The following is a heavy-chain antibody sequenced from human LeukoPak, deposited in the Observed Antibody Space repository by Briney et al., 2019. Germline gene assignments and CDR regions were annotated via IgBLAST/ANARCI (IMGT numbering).Heavy chain of an antibody. J-gene: IGHJ4*02. CDR2: ISWNSGSI. CDR3: ARWYCSGGSCYSIDY. V-gene: IGHV3-9*01. Sequence: HPGGSLRLSCAASGFTFDDYAMHWVRQAPGKGLEWVSGISWNSGSIGYVDSVKGRFTISRDNAKNSLYLQMNSLRAEDTAVYYCARWYCSGGSCYSIDYWGQGTLVTVSS. D-gene: IGHD2-15*01. CDR1: GFTFDDYA.